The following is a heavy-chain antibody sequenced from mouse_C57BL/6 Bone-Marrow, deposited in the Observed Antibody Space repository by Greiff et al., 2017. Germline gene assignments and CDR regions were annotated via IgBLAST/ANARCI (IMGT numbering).Heavy chain of an antibody. CDR3: ARQDYYAMDY. CDR1: GFPFCDYG. J-gene: IGHJ4*01. Sequence: DVKLQVSGGGLVTPGGSLKLSCAASGFPFCDYGVHWVRRAPEKGVEGVAYISSGSSTIYYADTVKGRFTISRDNAKNTLFLQMTSLRSEDTAMYYCARQDYYAMDYWGQGTSVTVAS. V-gene: IGHV5-17*01. CDR2: ISSGSSTI.